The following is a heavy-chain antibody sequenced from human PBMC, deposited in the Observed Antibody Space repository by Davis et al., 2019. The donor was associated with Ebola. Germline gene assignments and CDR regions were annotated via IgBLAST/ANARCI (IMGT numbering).Heavy chain of an antibody. CDR2: IIPIFGTA. CDR1: GGTFSSYA. J-gene: IGHJ6*02. V-gene: IGHV1-69*13. D-gene: IGHD2-2*02. Sequence: SVKVSCKASGGTFSSYAISWVRQAPGQGLEWMGGIIPIFGTASYAQKFQGRVTITADESTTTAYMELSSLRSEDTAVYYCARAGYCSSTSCYKAYYYYGMDVWGQGTTVTVSS. CDR3: ARAGYCSSTSCYKAYYYYGMDV.